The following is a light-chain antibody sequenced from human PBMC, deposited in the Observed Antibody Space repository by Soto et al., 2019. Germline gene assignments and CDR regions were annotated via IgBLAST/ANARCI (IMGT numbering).Light chain of an antibody. J-gene: IGKJ3*01. V-gene: IGKV1-39*01. Sequence: DIQLTQSPSSLSASVGDRVTITCRASQSISTYLNWYQQKPGKAPKLLIYAASTLQGGVPSRFSGSGSGTDFTLTINILQPEDFATYYCQEGYSVPLFTFGPGTKVDVK. CDR3: QEGYSVPLFT. CDR1: QSISTY. CDR2: AAS.